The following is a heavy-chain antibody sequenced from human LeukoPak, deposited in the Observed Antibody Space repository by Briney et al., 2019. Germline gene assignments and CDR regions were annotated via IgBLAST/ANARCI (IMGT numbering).Heavy chain of an antibody. Sequence: GGSLRLSCAASGFTFSIYWMTWVRQAPGKGLEWVANIKEDGSEKHYVDSVKARFSISRDNARNLLHLQMNSLRVEDTAVYYCARAQSSGLDNWGQGTLVTVSS. J-gene: IGHJ4*02. CDR2: IKEDGSEK. CDR3: ARAQSSGLDN. CDR1: GFTFSIYW. D-gene: IGHD6-25*01. V-gene: IGHV3-7*01.